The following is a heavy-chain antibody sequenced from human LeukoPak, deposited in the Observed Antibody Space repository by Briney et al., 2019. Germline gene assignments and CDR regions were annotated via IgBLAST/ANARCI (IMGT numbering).Heavy chain of an antibody. CDR2: ISSSSSTI. Sequence: GGSLRLSCAASGFTFSSYSMNWVRQAPGKGLEWVSYISSSSSTIYYAGSVKGRFTISRDNSKNTLYLQMNSLRAEDTAVYYCAKVHVANGGDIWGQGTMVTVSS. CDR1: GFTFSSYS. CDR3: AKVHVANGGDI. J-gene: IGHJ3*02. V-gene: IGHV3-48*01. D-gene: IGHD3-16*01.